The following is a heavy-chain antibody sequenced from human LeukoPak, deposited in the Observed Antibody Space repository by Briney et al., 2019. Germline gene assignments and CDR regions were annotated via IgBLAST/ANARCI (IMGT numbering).Heavy chain of an antibody. Sequence: GASVTVSCKASGYTFTSYGISWVRQAPGQGLEWMGGIIPIFGTANYAQKFQGRVTITADESTSTAYMELSSLRSEDTAVYYCATRGSGEEDRTSPFDYWGQGTLVTVSS. V-gene: IGHV1-69*13. CDR3: ATRGSGEEDRTSPFDY. CDR1: GYTFTSYG. D-gene: IGHD3-10*01. CDR2: IIPIFGTA. J-gene: IGHJ4*02.